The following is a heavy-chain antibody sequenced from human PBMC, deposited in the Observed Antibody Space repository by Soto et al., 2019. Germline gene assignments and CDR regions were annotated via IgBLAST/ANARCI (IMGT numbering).Heavy chain of an antibody. CDR3: ATAFDTAMLTSDY. CDR2: ISGSGTTT. Sequence: EVQLLESGGGLVQPGGSLRLSCAASGLTFRSFAMSWVRQTPGKGLEWVSSISGSGTTTYYADSVKGRFTISRDNSKNTLYLQMDSLRAEDTAMYYCATAFDTAMLTSDYWGQGTLVTVSS. CDR1: GLTFRSFA. D-gene: IGHD5-18*01. V-gene: IGHV3-23*01. J-gene: IGHJ4*02.